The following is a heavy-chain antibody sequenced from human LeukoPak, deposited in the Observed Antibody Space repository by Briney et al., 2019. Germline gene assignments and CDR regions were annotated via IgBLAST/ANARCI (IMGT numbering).Heavy chain of an antibody. V-gene: IGHV4-34*01. CDR3: AREGSDAAPFDY. Sequence: PSETLSLTCAVYGGSFSGYYWSWIRQPPGKGLEWIGEINHSGSTNYNPSLKSRVTISVDTSKNQFSLKLSSVTAADTAVYYCAREGSDAAPFDYWGQGTLVTVSS. D-gene: IGHD6-25*01. CDR1: GGSFSGYY. J-gene: IGHJ4*02. CDR2: INHSGST.